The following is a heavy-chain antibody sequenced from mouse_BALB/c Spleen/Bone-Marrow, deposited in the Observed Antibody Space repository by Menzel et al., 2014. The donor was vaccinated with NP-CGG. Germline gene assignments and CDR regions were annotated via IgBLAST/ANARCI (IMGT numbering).Heavy chain of an antibody. V-gene: IGHV1-4*01. CDR2: INPSSAYT. CDR3: TRRYYAMDY. Sequence: QVQLQQSGAELARPGDSVKMSCQASGFTFTRYTMHWEKQRPGQGLEWIGCINPSSAYTNYNQKFKDKATLTADKSSSTAYMQLSKLSAEDSAVYYCTRRYYAMDYWGQGTSVTVSS. J-gene: IGHJ4*01. CDR1: GFTFTRYT.